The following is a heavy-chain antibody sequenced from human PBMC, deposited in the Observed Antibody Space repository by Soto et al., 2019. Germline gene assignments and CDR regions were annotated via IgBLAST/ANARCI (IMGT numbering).Heavy chain of an antibody. Sequence: SETLCLPWTVAGGSISSYCCSWIRQPPGKGLEWIGYIYYSGSTNYNPSLKSRVTISVDTSKNQFSLKLSSVTAADTAVYYCAKTKGLRGAFDIWGQGTMVTVTS. CDR3: AKTKGLRGAFDI. J-gene: IGHJ3*02. V-gene: IGHV4-59*01. D-gene: IGHD4-17*01. CDR1: GGSISSYC. CDR2: IYYSGST.